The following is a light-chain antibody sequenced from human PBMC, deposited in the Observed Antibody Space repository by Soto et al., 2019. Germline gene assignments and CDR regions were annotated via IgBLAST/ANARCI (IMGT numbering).Light chain of an antibody. J-gene: IGKJ1*01. CDR3: QQYGSSSWP. CDR1: QSLSSN. Sequence: TQSPAILSVSPGERATVSCRASQSLSSNLAWYQQKPGQAPRLLIYGASSRATGIPDRFSGSGSGTDFTLTISRLEPADFSVYYCQQYGSSSWPFGQGTKVELK. CDR2: GAS. V-gene: IGKV3-20*01.